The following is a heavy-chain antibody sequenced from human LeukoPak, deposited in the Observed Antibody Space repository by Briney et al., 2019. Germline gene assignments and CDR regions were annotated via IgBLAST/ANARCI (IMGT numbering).Heavy chain of an antibody. CDR1: GGSISSYY. Sequence: PSETLTLTCTVSGGSISSYYWSWIRQPPGKGLEWIGYIYYSGSTNYNPSLKGRVTISVDTSKNQFSLKLSSVTAADTAVYYCARGGERWLRPNYYYYYYMDVWGKGTTVTVSS. CDR3: ARGGERWLRPNYYYYYYMDV. CDR2: IYYSGST. D-gene: IGHD5-12*01. J-gene: IGHJ6*03. V-gene: IGHV4-59*01.